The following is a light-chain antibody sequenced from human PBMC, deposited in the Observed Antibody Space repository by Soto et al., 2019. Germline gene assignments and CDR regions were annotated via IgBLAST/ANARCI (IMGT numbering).Light chain of an antibody. V-gene: IGKV3-20*01. CDR2: GAS. J-gene: IGKJ5*01. CDR1: QSVSSSY. CDR3: QQYNNWPPIT. Sequence: EIVLTQSPGTLSLSPGEIATLSFRASQSVSSSYLAWYQQKPGQAPRLLIYGASSRATGIPDRFSGSGSGTDFTLTISSLQSEDFAVYYCQQYNNWPPITFGQGTRLEIK.